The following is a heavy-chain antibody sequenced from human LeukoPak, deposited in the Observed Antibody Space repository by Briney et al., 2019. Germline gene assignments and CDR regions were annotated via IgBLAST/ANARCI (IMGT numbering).Heavy chain of an antibody. V-gene: IGHV1-2*06. Sequence: ASVKVSCKASGYTFTSYGISWVRQAPGRGLDWMGRINPNIGGTNFAQKFQGRVTMTRDTSINTAYLELSRLTPDDTAVYYCARDRGAGGWECGTYWGQGTLVTVSS. CDR3: ARDRGAGGWECGTY. CDR1: GYTFTSYG. CDR2: INPNIGGT. D-gene: IGHD1-26*01. J-gene: IGHJ4*02.